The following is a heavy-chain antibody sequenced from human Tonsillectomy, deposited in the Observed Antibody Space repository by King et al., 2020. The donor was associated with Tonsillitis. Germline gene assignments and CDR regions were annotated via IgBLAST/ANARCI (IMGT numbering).Heavy chain of an antibody. CDR3: AKLSRIGDYFDF. J-gene: IGHJ4*02. V-gene: IGHV5-51*03. Sequence: QLVQSGAEVKKPGESLKISCKASGYNFDSYWFGWVRQMPGKGLEWMGIIYPGDSDTRYSPSFQGQVTISADKSITTAYLQWGSLKASDTAMYYCAKLSRIGDYFDFWGQGTLVTVSS. CDR2: IYPGDSDT. CDR1: GYNFDSYW. D-gene: IGHD1-26*01.